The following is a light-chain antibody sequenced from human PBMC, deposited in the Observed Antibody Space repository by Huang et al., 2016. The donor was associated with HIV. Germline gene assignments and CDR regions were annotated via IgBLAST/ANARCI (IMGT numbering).Light chain of an antibody. Sequence: EVVLTQSPVTLSLSLGERVTLSCGASQSVGSNLAWYQQKPGQAPRLLIYGASTRATGVPARFSGSGSGTEFTLTISSLQSEDFAVYYCQQYNNWPPNTFGQGTKLEIK. J-gene: IGKJ2*01. V-gene: IGKV3-15*01. CDR1: QSVGSN. CDR2: GAS. CDR3: QQYNNWPPNT.